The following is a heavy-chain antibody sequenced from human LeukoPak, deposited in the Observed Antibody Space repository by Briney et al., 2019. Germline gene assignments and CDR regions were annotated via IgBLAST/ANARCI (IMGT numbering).Heavy chain of an antibody. D-gene: IGHD3-9*01. CDR3: AKDPEYYDVLTPFDP. Sequence: GGSLRLSCAASGFTFSSYAMSWVRQAPGKGLEWVSAISGSGGSTYYADSAKGRFTISRDNSKNTLHLQMNSLRAEDTAVYYCAKDPEYYDVLTPFDPWGQGTLVTVSS. V-gene: IGHV3-23*01. CDR2: ISGSGGST. J-gene: IGHJ5*02. CDR1: GFTFSSYA.